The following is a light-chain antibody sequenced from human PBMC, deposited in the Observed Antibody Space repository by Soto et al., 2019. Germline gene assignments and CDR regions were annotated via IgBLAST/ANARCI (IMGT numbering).Light chain of an antibody. CDR2: GVS. V-gene: IGKV3-20*01. Sequence: EIVLTQSPGTLSLSPGERATLSCRASQSISSSFLAWYQQRPGQAPRLLIHGVSSKAAGIPDRFSGSGSGTDFTLTINRLEPEDFALYFCQQYGSSPFTFSPGTQLEIK. J-gene: IGKJ3*01. CDR1: QSISSSF. CDR3: QQYGSSPFT.